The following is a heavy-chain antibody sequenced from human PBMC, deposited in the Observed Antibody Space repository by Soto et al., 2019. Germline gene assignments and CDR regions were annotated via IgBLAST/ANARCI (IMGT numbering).Heavy chain of an antibody. D-gene: IGHD6-6*01. J-gene: IGHJ6*02. CDR3: TRGRARVPGNYYYGMDV. V-gene: IGHV3-49*03. Sequence: GGSLRLSCTASGFTFGDYAMSWFRQAPGKGLEWVGFIRSKAYGGTTEYAASVKGRFTISRDDSKSIAYLQMNSLKTEDTAVYYCTRGRARVPGNYYYGMDVWGQGTTVTVS. CDR1: GFTFGDYA. CDR2: IRSKAYGGTT.